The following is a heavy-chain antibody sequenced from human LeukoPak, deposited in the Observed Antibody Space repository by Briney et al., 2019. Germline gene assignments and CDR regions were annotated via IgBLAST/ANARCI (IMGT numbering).Heavy chain of an antibody. CDR3: ARDLLPYYYDLGSPFYFDY. Sequence: GASVKVSCKASGYTFTSYAMNWVRQAPGQGLEWMGWINTNTGNPTYAQGFTGRFVFSLDTSVNTAYLQISSLKAADTAVYYCARDLLPYYYDLGSPFYFDYWGQGTLVTVSS. CDR1: GYTFTSYA. J-gene: IGHJ4*02. CDR2: INTNTGNP. V-gene: IGHV7-4-1*02. D-gene: IGHD3-10*01.